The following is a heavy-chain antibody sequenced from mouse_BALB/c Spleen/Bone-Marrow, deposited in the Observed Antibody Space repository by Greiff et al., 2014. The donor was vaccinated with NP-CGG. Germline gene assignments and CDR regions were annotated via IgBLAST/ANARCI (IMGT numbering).Heavy chain of an antibody. CDR3: ARELGLRLAY. CDR2: ILPGSGST. V-gene: IGHV1-9*01. Sequence: QVQLQQSXAELMKPGASVKISCKTSGYTFSSYWIEWVKQRPGHGLEWIGEILPGSGSTNSNEKFKGKATFTADTSSNTAYMQLSSLTSEDSAAYYCARELGLRLAYWGQGTLVTVSA. D-gene: IGHD3-1*01. CDR1: GYTFSSYW. J-gene: IGHJ3*01.